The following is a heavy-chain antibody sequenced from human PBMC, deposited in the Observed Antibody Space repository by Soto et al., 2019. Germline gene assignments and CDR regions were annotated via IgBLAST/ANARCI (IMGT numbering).Heavy chain of an antibody. V-gene: IGHV3-21*01. D-gene: IGHD3-16*01. CDR1: GFTFSSYS. CDR2: ISSSSSYI. J-gene: IGHJ5*02. Sequence: EVQLVESGGGLVKPGGSLRLSCAASGFTFSSYSMNWVRQAPGKGLEWVSSISSSSSYIYYADSVKGRFTISRDNAKNSLYLQMNSLRAEYTAVYYCARIPERRMAELQAWFDPWGQGTLVTVSS. CDR3: ARIPERRMAELQAWFDP.